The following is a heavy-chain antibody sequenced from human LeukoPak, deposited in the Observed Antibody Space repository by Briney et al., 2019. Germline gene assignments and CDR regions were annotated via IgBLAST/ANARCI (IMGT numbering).Heavy chain of an antibody. D-gene: IGHD3-22*01. CDR2: INPNSGGT. V-gene: IGHV1-2*02. CDR3: ARGSYYDSSGYYYGDYFDY. Sequence: ASVKVSCKASGYTFTGYYMHWVRQAPGQGLEWMGWINPNSGGTSYAQKFQGRVTMTRDTSISTAYMELSRLRSDDTAVYYCARGSYYDSSGYYYGDYFDYWGQGTLVTVSS. J-gene: IGHJ4*02. CDR1: GYTFTGYY.